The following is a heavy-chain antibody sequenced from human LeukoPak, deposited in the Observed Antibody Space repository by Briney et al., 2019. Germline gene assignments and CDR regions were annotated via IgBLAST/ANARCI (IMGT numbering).Heavy chain of an antibody. J-gene: IGHJ5*01. Sequence: PSETLSLTCTVSGGSISGYYWSWIRQSPGKGLEWIGYIYHSGTTNYNPSLKSRVTISVDTPKHQFSLNLTSVTAADTAMYYCAREWGYEDSWGHGALVTVSS. CDR3: AREWGYEDS. CDR2: IYHSGTT. D-gene: IGHD3-16*01. V-gene: IGHV4-59*01. CDR1: GGSISGYY.